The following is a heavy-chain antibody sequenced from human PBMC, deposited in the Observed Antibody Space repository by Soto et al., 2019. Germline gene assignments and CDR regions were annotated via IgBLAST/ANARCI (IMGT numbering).Heavy chain of an antibody. D-gene: IGHD3-16*01. CDR1: GYTLTELS. Sequence: ASVKVSCKVSGYTLTELSMHWVRQAPGKGLEWMGGFDPEDGETIYAQKFQGRVTMTEDTSTDTAYMELSSLRSEDTAVYYCATVGMITFGGEHEHDYWGQGTLVTVSS. CDR3: ATVGMITFGGEHEHDY. CDR2: FDPEDGET. J-gene: IGHJ4*02. V-gene: IGHV1-24*01.